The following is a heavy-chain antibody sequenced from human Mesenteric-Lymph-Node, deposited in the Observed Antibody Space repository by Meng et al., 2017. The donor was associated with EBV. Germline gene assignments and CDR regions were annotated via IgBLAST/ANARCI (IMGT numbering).Heavy chain of an antibody. V-gene: IGHV2-5*02. J-gene: IGHJ4*02. CDR1: AFSLSTIGG. Sequence: QITVKESGPTLVKPTETLTLTCTFSAFSLSTIGGVAWIRQPPGKALEWLALIYWDGDDRYSPSLKSRLTITKDTSKNQVVLTMTNMAPVDTATYYCVHTPTRTYFLGDYWGQGILVTVSS. D-gene: IGHD1-26*01. CDR3: VHTPTRTYFLGDY. CDR2: IYWDGDD.